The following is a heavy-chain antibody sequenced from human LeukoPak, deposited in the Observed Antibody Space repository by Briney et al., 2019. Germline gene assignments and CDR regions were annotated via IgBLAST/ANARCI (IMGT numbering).Heavy chain of an antibody. CDR1: GFTFSSYW. CDR3: ARDPGSGSPDWFDP. CDR2: INSDGSST. J-gene: IGHJ5*02. Sequence: QPGGSLRLSCAASGFTFSSYWMHWVRQAPGKGLVWVSRINSDGSSTSYADSVKGRFTISRDNAKNTLCLQMNSLRAEDTAVYYCARDPGSGSPDWFDPWGQGTLVTVSS. D-gene: IGHD3-10*01. V-gene: IGHV3-74*01.